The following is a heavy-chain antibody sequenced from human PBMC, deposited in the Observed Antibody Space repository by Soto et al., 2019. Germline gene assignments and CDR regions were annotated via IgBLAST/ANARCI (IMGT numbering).Heavy chain of an antibody. V-gene: IGHV4-31*03. J-gene: IGHJ1*01. Sequence: PSETMSLTCTVSGGSISTGGSYWSWIRQHPGKGLECIGYIYYSGTTYYNPSLKSRVIISLDASKSQFSRKLSSVTAADTAVYYCVTDGGYYDSSGPNYFPHWGQGTRGTVS. CDR2: IYYSGTT. CDR1: GGSISTGGSY. D-gene: IGHD3-22*01. CDR3: VTDGGYYDSSGPNYFPH.